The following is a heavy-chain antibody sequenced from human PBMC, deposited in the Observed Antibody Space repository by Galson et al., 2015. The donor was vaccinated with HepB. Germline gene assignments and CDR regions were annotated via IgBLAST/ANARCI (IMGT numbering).Heavy chain of an antibody. J-gene: IGHJ3*02. D-gene: IGHD5-18*01. V-gene: IGHV3-30-3*01. CDR3: ARDDPDTAMAHDAFDI. CDR2: ISYDGSNK. CDR1: GFTFSSYA. Sequence: SLRLSCAASGFTFSSYAMHWVRQAPGKGLEWVAVISYDGSNKYYADSVKGRFTISRDNSKNTLYLQMNSLRAEDTAVYYCARDDPDTAMAHDAFDIWGQGTMVTVSS.